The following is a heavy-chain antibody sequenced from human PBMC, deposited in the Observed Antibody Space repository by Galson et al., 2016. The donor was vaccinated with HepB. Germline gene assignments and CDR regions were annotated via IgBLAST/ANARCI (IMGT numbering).Heavy chain of an antibody. D-gene: IGHD3-9*01. CDR2: IYPVDSET. V-gene: IGHV5-51*01. Sequence: QSGAEVKKPGESLKISCKASGYSFTTYWIGWVRQVPGKGLEWMGIIYPVDSETRYSPSFQGQVTISADKSITPAYLQWSSLKASDTAMYYCVRGDGTGWFGYFFDFWGQGTLVTVSS. J-gene: IGHJ4*02. CDR3: VRGDGTGWFGYFFDF. CDR1: GYSFTTYW.